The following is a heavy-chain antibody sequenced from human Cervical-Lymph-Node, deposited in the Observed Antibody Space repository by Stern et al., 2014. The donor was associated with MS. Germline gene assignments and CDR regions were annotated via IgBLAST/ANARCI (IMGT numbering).Heavy chain of an antibody. V-gene: IGHV2-5*02. J-gene: IGHJ6*02. CDR1: GFSLTTDGVG. CDR3: ARYDSSGSYYPYYFGVDV. Sequence: QITLKESGPSLVKPTQTLTLTCSFSGFSLTTDGVGVGWIRQHPGKALEWLALIYWDDDKRYSPSLKSRLTITKDTSKNKVVLTMTNLDPVDTATYYCARYDSSGSYYPYYFGVDVWGQGTTVTVSS. CDR2: IYWDDDK. D-gene: IGHD3-22*01.